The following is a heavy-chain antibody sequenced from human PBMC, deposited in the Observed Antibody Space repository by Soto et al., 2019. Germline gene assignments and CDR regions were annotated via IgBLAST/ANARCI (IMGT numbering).Heavy chain of an antibody. V-gene: IGHV3-23*01. CDR1: GFTFSSYA. D-gene: IGHD4-17*01. CDR3: AKSATVGLRIASFQH. Sequence: GGSLRLSCAASGFTFSSYAMSWVRQAPGKGLEWVSTISGGGVSTYYADSVKGRFSISRDNSKNTLYLQMNSLRAEDTAVYYCAKSATVGLRIASFQHWGQGTLVTVSS. CDR2: ISGGGVST. J-gene: IGHJ1*01.